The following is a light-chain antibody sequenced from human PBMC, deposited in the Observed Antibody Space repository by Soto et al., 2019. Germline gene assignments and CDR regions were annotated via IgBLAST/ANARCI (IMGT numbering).Light chain of an antibody. J-gene: IGKJ2*01. CDR2: DAS. Sequence: DIPMTQSPSSLSASVGDRVTITCQASQDISNYLNWYQQKPGKAPKLLIYDASNLEIGVTSRFSGSGSGTHFTFTISSLQPEDIATYYCQQYHNLPPMYTFGQGTKLEIK. CDR3: QQYHNLPPMYT. CDR1: QDISNY. V-gene: IGKV1-33*01.